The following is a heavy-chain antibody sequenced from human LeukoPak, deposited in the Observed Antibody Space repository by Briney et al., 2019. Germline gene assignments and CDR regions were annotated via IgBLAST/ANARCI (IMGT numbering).Heavy chain of an antibody. J-gene: IGHJ4*02. CDR1: GYTFTSYY. CDR2: INPSGGST. CDR3: ARAPGYGSGSEREREDRSVFDY. Sequence: ASVKVSCKASGYTFTSYYMHWVRQAPGQGLEWMGIINPSGGSTRYAQKFQGRVTMTRDTSTSTVYMELSSLSSEDTAVYYCARAPGYGSGSEREREDRSVFDYWGQGTLVTVSS. D-gene: IGHD3-10*01. V-gene: IGHV1-46*01.